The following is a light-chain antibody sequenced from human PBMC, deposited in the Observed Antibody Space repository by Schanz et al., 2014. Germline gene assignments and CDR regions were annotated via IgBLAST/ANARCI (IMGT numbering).Light chain of an antibody. V-gene: IGLV4-69*01. J-gene: IGLJ2*01. Sequence: QLVLTQSPSASASLGSSVKLTCTLSSGHSTYAIAWHQQQSGKGPRYLMKVNTDGSHSKGDGIPDRFSGSSSGAERYLTISSLQSEDEADYYCQTWGTAMVIFGGGTKLTVL. CDR3: QTWGTAMVI. CDR1: SGHSTYA. CDR2: VNTDGSH.